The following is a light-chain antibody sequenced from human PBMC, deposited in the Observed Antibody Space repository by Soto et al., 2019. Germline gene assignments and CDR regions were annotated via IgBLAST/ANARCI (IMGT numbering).Light chain of an antibody. CDR3: SSYTSNSTVV. J-gene: IGLJ2*01. V-gene: IGLV2-14*01. CDR2: DVS. CDR1: SSDVGGYNY. Sequence: QSALTQPASVSVSPGQSITISCNGTSSDVGGYNYVSWYQQHPGKAPKLMIYDVSNRPSGVSNRFSGSKSGNTASLTISGLQAEDEADYYCSSYTSNSTVVFGGGTKVTVL.